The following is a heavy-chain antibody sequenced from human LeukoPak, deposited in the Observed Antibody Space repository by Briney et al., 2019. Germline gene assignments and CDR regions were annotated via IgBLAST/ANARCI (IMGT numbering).Heavy chain of an antibody. Sequence: SVKVSCKASGGTFSSYAISWVRQAPGQGLEWMGRIIPILGIANYAQKFQGRVTITADKSTSTAYMELSSLGSEDTAVYYCARDRGYCSSTSCYLGWGQGTLVTVSS. CDR1: GGTFSSYA. J-gene: IGHJ4*02. V-gene: IGHV1-69*04. D-gene: IGHD2-2*01. CDR3: ARDRGYCSSTSCYLG. CDR2: IIPILGIA.